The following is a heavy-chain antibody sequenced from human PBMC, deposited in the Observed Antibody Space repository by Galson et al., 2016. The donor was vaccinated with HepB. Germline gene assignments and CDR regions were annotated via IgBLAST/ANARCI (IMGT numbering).Heavy chain of an antibody. CDR3: ARGWPIMAMDY. CDR1: DNSFSNYD. CDR2: ISACDGNT. Sequence: SVKVSCKASDNSFSNYDFTWVRQAPGQGLEWMGWISACDGNTKYAEKLQGRVTMTTDTSTSTLYLELRSLTSDDTAVYYCARGWPIMAMDYWGQGTLVTVSS. D-gene: IGHD3-16*01. V-gene: IGHV1-18*01. J-gene: IGHJ4*02.